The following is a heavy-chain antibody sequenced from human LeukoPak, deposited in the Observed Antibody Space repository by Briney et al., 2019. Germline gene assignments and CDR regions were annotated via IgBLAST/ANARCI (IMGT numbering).Heavy chain of an antibody. J-gene: IGHJ6*02. V-gene: IGHV3-11*01. Sequence: GGSLRLSCAASGFTFSSYAMSWIRQAPGKGLEWVSYISSSGSTIYYADSVKGRFTISRDNAKNSLYLQMNSLRAEDTAVYYCARDSSGWYLGYYGMDVWGQGTTVTVSS. D-gene: IGHD6-19*01. CDR2: ISSSGSTI. CDR3: ARDSSGWYLGYYGMDV. CDR1: GFTFSSYA.